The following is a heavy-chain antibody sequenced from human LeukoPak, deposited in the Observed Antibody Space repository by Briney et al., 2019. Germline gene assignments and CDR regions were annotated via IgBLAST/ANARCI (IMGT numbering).Heavy chain of an antibody. Sequence: SWVRQAPGKRLEWVGRIKSETDGGTTDYAAPVKGRFTISRDDSKNMLFLQMNSLKTEDTAVYYCTAEKFFALDVWGKGTTVTVSS. J-gene: IGHJ6*04. CDR3: TAEKFFALDV. CDR2: IKSETDGGTT. D-gene: IGHD3-3*01. V-gene: IGHV3-15*01.